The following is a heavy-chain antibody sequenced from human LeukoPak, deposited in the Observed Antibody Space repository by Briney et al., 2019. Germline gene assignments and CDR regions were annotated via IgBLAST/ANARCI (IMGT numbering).Heavy chain of an antibody. J-gene: IGHJ2*01. CDR1: GYTFTSYY. V-gene: IGHV1-46*01. D-gene: IGHD3-22*01. Sequence: ASVKVSCKASGYTFTSYYMHWVRQAPGQGLEWMGIINPSGGSTSYAQKFQGRVTMTRDTSTSTVYMELSSLRSEDTAVYYCARDPWDYDSSGYGWYFDLWGRGTLVTVSS. CDR2: INPSGGST. CDR3: ARDPWDYDSSGYGWYFDL.